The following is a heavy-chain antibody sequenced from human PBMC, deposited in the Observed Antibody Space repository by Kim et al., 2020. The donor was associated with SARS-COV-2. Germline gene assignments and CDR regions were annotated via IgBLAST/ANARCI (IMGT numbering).Heavy chain of an antibody. CDR1: GFTFSSYW. V-gene: IGHV3-74*01. J-gene: IGHJ4*02. Sequence: GGSLRLSCAASGFTFSSYWMHWVRQAPGKGLVWVSRINSDGSSTSYADSVKGRFTISRDNAKNTLYLQMNSLRAEDTAVYYCARVREWDSSSWLSHRWGTYYFDYWGQGTLVTVSS. CDR2: INSDGSST. D-gene: IGHD6-13*01. CDR3: ARVREWDSSSWLSHRWGTYYFDY.